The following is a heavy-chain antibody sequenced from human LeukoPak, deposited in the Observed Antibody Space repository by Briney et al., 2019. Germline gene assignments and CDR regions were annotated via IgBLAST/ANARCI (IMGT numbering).Heavy chain of an antibody. CDR3: ARAPRGYSYGTFDY. CDR1: GYTFTGYY. J-gene: IGHJ4*02. D-gene: IGHD5-18*01. CDR2: INPNSGGT. Sequence: APVKVSCKASGYTFTGYYMHWVRQAPGQGLEWMGWINPNSGGTNYARKFQGWVTMTRDTSISTAYMELSRLRSDDTAVYYCARAPRGYSYGTFDYWGQGTLVTVSS. V-gene: IGHV1-2*04.